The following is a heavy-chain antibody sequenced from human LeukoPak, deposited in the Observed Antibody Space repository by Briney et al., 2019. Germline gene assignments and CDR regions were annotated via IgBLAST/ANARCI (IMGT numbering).Heavy chain of an antibody. Sequence: PGGSLRLSCSASGFPFSSYAMHWVRQAPGKGLEYVSAISDSGGSTYYADSVKGRFTISRDNSKNTLYLQMSSLRAEDTAVYFCVRRYSFGPYGMDVWGQGTTVTVSS. CDR2: ISDSGGST. CDR1: GFPFSSYA. V-gene: IGHV3-64D*09. CDR3: VRRYSFGPYGMDV. J-gene: IGHJ6*02. D-gene: IGHD2-15*01.